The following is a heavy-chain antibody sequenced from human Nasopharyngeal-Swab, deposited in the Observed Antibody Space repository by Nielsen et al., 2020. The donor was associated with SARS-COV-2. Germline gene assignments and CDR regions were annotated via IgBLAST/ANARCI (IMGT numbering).Heavy chain of an antibody. D-gene: IGHD3-3*01. CDR2: ISYDGSNK. CDR1: GFTFSSYA. Sequence: GESLKISCAASGFTFSSYAMHWVRQAPGKGLEWVAVISYDGSNKYYADSVKGRFTISRDNSKNTLYLQMNSLRAEDTAVYYCARETYYDFWSGYPPRYYYYYYGMDVWGQGTTVTVSS. J-gene: IGHJ6*02. V-gene: IGHV3-30-3*01. CDR3: ARETYYDFWSGYPPRYYYYYYGMDV.